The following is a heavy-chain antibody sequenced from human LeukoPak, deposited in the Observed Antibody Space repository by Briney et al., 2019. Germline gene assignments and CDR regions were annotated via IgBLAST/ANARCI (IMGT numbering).Heavy chain of an antibody. CDR1: GGSFSGYY. CDR3: ARRGYCSSTSCHRRYFEH. J-gene: IGHJ1*01. CDR2: INHSGST. D-gene: IGHD2-2*02. Sequence: PSETLSLTCAVYGGSFSGYYWSWIRQPPGKGLEWIGEINHSGSTNYNPSLKSRVTISVDTSKNQFSLKLSSVTAADTAVYYCARRGYCSSTSCHRRYFEHWGQGTLVIVSS. V-gene: IGHV4-34*01.